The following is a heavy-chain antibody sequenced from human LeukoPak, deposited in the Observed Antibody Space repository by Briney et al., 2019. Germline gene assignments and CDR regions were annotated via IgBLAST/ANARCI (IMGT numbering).Heavy chain of an antibody. Sequence: AASVKVSCKASGYTFTGYYMHWVRQAPGQGLEWMGWINPNSGGTNYAQKFQGRVTMTRDTSISTAYMELSSLRSDDTAAYYCARGERGYTYNWGQGTLVTVSS. CDR2: INPNSGGT. V-gene: IGHV1-2*02. J-gene: IGHJ4*02. D-gene: IGHD5-18*01. CDR1: GYTFTGYY. CDR3: ARGERGYTYN.